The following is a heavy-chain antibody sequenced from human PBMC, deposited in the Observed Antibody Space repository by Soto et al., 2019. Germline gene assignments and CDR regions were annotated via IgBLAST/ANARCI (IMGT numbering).Heavy chain of an antibody. J-gene: IGHJ6*02. V-gene: IGHV1-18*01. Sequence: ASVKVACKASAYTVSTYGIRGVRRAPGQGLEWMGWISGHNGQTNYAQKFRGRVTITTDTSTSTAYMELRSLRSDDTAIYYCARDGRKQLWVEGRNAMDVWGQGTTVTVSS. CDR2: ISGHNGQT. CDR3: ARDGRKQLWVEGRNAMDV. D-gene: IGHD5-18*01. CDR1: AYTVSTYG.